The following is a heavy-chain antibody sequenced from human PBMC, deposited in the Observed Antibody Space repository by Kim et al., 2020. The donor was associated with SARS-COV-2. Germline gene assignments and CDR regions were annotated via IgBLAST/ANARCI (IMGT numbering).Heavy chain of an antibody. Sequence: GGSLRLSCAASGFTFSSYSMNWVRQAPGKGLEWVSSINHSSSYIYYADSVKGRFSISRDNAKNSLYLQMNSLRVEDTAVYYCARDHTFWYCELRGHGTL. CDR1: GFTFSSYS. CDR2: INHSSSYI. CDR3: ARDHTFWYCEL. D-gene: IGHD3-16*01. V-gene: IGHV3-21*01. J-gene: IGHJ2*01.